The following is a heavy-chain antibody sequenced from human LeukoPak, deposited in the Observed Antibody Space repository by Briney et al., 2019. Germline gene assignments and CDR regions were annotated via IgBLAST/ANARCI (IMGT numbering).Heavy chain of an antibody. CDR1: GYTFTSYD. Sequence: ASVKVSCKASGYTFTSYDINWVRQATGQGLEWMGWMNPNSGNTGYAQKFQGRVTMTRNTSISTAYMELSSLRSEDTAVYYCARGRDWNGAYYYYGMDVWGQGTTVAVSS. CDR3: ARGRDWNGAYYYYGMDV. J-gene: IGHJ6*02. V-gene: IGHV1-8*01. D-gene: IGHD1-1*01. CDR2: MNPNSGNT.